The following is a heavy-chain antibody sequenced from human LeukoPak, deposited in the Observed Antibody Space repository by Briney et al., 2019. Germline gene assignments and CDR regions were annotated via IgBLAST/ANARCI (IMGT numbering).Heavy chain of an antibody. V-gene: IGHV4-34*01. CDR1: GGSFSGYY. Sequence: SETLSLTCAVYGGSFSGYYWSWIRQPPGKGLEWIGEINHSGSTYYNPSLKSRVTISVDRSKNQFSLKLSSVTAADTAVYYCARVSSEVADAFDIWGQGTMVTVSS. CDR2: INHSGST. D-gene: IGHD3-16*02. CDR3: ARVSSEVADAFDI. J-gene: IGHJ3*02.